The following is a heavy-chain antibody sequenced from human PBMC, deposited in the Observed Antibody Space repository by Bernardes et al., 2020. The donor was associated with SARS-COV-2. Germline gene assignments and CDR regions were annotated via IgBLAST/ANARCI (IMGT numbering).Heavy chain of an antibody. V-gene: IGHV3-9*01. Sequence: GGSLRLSCAASGFTFDDSAMHWVRQAPGPGLEWVSGISWNSGSLGYADSVKGRFTISRDNAKNSLYLQMNSLRAEDTALYYCAKDRYGVPSYFDYWGQGTLVTVSS. CDR2: ISWNSGSL. D-gene: IGHD4-17*01. CDR1: GFTFDDSA. CDR3: AKDRYGVPSYFDY. J-gene: IGHJ4*02.